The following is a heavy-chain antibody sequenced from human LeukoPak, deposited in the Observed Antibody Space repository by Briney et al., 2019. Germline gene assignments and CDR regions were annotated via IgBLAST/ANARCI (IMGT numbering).Heavy chain of an antibody. Sequence: SETLSLTCTVSGGSISSSSYYWGWIRQPPGKGLEWIGSIYYSGSTYYNPSLKSRVTISVDTSKNQFSLKLSSVTAADTAVYYCARQGAAGTEIDYWGQGTLVTVSS. CDR2: IYYSGST. CDR3: ARQGAAGTEIDY. J-gene: IGHJ4*02. CDR1: GGSISSSSYY. V-gene: IGHV4-39*01. D-gene: IGHD4/OR15-4a*01.